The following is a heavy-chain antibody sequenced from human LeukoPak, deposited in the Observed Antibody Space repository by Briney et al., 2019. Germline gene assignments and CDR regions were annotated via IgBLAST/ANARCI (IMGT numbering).Heavy chain of an antibody. D-gene: IGHD4-23*01. J-gene: IGHJ4*02. V-gene: IGHV3-23*01. CDR1: GFTFSSYA. CDR2: VGASGAGT. Sequence: GGSLRLSCAASGFTFSSYAMSWVRQAPGNGLEWVSTVGASGAGTYYADSVKGRFTISRDNSKNTLYLQMNILRAEDTAVYFCARKNPDYGDNPDYWGQGTLVTVSS. CDR3: ARKNPDYGDNPDY.